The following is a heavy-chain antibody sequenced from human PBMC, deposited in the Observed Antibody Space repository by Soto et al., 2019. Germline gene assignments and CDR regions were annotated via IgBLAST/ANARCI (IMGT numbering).Heavy chain of an antibody. Sequence: QVQLQESGPGLVKPSQTLSLTCTVSGGSISSGGYYCSWIRQQPGKGLEWIGYIYYSGSTYYNPSLKSRVTISVDPSKNQFSLKLSSVSAADTAGYYCARMAYCGVDCADAFDIWCQGTMVTVSS. CDR2: IYYSGST. J-gene: IGHJ3*02. V-gene: IGHV4-31*03. D-gene: IGHD2-21*02. CDR3: ARMAYCGVDCADAFDI. CDR1: GGSISSGGYY.